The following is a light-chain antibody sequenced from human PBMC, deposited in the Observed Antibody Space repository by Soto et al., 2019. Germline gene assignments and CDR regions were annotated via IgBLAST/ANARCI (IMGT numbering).Light chain of an antibody. CDR3: AVWDDSLNGYV. J-gene: IGLJ1*01. Sequence: QSVLTQPPSASGTPGQRVTISCSGSSSNIGSNTVNWYQHLPRAAPKLLIQSNNQRPSGVPDRCSGSQSGTSASLAISGLPSEDEADYYCAVWDDSLNGYVFGTGTKVTVL. CDR1: SSNIGSNT. V-gene: IGLV1-44*01. CDR2: SNN.